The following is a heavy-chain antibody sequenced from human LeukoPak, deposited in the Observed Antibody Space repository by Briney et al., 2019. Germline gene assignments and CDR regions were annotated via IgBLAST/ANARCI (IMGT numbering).Heavy chain of an antibody. D-gene: IGHD3-10*01. Sequence: VASVKVSCKASGGTFSSYAISWVRQAPGQGLDWMGGIIPIFGTANYAQKFQGRVTITADESTSTAYMELSSLRSEDTAVYYCAREGSGTYYYGMDVWGQGTTVTVSS. CDR2: IIPIFGTA. CDR3: AREGSGTYYYGMDV. V-gene: IGHV1-69*01. CDR1: GGTFSSYA. J-gene: IGHJ6*02.